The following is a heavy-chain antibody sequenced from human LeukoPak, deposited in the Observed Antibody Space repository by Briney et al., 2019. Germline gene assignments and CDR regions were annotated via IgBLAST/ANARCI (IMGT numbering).Heavy chain of an antibody. V-gene: IGHV4-59*12. CDR1: GGSISSYY. J-gene: IGHJ4*02. CDR2: IYYSGST. D-gene: IGHD2/OR15-2a*01. CDR3: TRDMEYPGAGFDL. Sequence: SETLSLTCTVSGGSISSYYWRWIRQPPGKGLEWIGYIYYSGSTNYKPSLKSRVTISVDTSKNQFSLKLSSVSAADTAMYYCTRDMEYPGAGFDLWGQGIPVTVSS.